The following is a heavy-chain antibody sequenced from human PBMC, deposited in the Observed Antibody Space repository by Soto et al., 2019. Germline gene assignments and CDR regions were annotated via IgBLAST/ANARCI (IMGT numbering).Heavy chain of an antibody. CDR2: INAGNGNT. CDR1: GYTFTSYA. CDR3: AANYGDGFGVGSYFDY. V-gene: IGHV1-3*01. J-gene: IGHJ4*02. Sequence: QVQLVQSGAEVKKPGASVKVSCKASGYTFTSYAMHWVRQAPGQRLEWMGWINAGNGNTKYSQKFQGRVTITRNTSANTAYMELSSLRSENTAVYYCAANYGDGFGVGSYFDYWGQGTLVTVSS. D-gene: IGHD4-17*01.